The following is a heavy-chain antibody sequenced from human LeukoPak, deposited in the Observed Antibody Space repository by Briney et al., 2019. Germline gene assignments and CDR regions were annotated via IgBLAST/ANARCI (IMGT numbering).Heavy chain of an antibody. V-gene: IGHV3-9*01. CDR1: GFTFDDYA. Sequence: PGRSLRLSCAASGFTFDDYAMHWVRQAPGKGLEWVSGISWNSGSIGYADSVKGRFTISRDNAKNSLYLQMNSLRAEDTALYYCAKDRWLEPDAFDIWGQGTMVTVSS. CDR2: ISWNSGSI. D-gene: IGHD6-19*01. CDR3: AKDRWLEPDAFDI. J-gene: IGHJ3*02.